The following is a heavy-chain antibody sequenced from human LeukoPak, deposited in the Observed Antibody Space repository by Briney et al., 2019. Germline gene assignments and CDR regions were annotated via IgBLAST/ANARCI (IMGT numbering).Heavy chain of an antibody. V-gene: IGHV3-30-3*01. CDR2: ISYDGSNK. Sequence: PGGSLRLSCSASGFSFSICSMHWVRQAPAKGLEWVAVISYDGSNKYYADSVKGRFTISRDNSKNTLYLQMNSLRAEDTAVYYCARDYLFGELLYPINFDYWGQGTLVTVSS. CDR3: ARDYLFGELLYPINFDY. CDR1: GFSFSICS. J-gene: IGHJ4*02. D-gene: IGHD3-10*01.